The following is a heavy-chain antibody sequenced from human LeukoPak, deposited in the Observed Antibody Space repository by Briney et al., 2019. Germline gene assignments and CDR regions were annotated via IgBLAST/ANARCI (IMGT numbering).Heavy chain of an antibody. CDR3: ARLSGYSSGHYYSDY. J-gene: IGHJ4*02. D-gene: IGHD3-22*01. V-gene: IGHV4-59*01. CDR1: GGSISSDY. Sequence: PSETLSLTCTVSGGSISSDYWSWIRQPPGKGLEWIGYIYYRGSTNYNPSLKSRVAISVDTSKNQFSLKLSSVTAADTAVYYCARLSGYSSGHYYSDYWGQGTLVTVSS. CDR2: IYYRGST.